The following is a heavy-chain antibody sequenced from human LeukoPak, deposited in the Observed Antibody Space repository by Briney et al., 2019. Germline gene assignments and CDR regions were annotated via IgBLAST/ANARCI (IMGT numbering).Heavy chain of an antibody. CDR2: IFYNEGT. D-gene: IGHD2-2*01. V-gene: IGHV4-59*01. J-gene: IGHJ3*02. CDR3: VKSNSRYQPWTLDI. CDR1: SGSFRTYY. Sequence: KTSETLSLTCTVSSGSFRTYYWSWIRQPPGKGLEWIGYIFYNEGTSYDPSLKSRATISVDTSNNQLSLKVNSVTAADTAMYYCVKSNSRYQPWTLDIWGRGTMVTVSS.